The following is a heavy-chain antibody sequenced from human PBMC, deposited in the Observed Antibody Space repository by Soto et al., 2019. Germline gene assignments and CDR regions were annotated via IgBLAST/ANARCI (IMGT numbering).Heavy chain of an antibody. CDR2: ISGSGGST. J-gene: IGHJ4*02. Sequence: LRLSCAASGFTFSSYAMSWVRQAPGKGLEWVSAISGSGGSTYYAGSVKGRFTISRDNSKNTLYLQMNSLRAEDTAVYYCANGGYSYGYGAEYYFDYWGQGTLVTVSS. CDR1: GFTFSSYA. D-gene: IGHD5-18*01. CDR3: ANGGYSYGYGAEYYFDY. V-gene: IGHV3-23*01.